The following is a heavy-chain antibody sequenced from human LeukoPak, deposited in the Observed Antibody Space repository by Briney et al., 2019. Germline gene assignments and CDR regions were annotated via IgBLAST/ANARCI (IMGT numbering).Heavy chain of an antibody. Sequence: PGGSLRLSCAASGFTFSSYGIHWVRQAPGKGLEWVAVIWYDGSNKYYADPVKGRFTISRDNSKNTLYLQMNSLRAEDTAVYYCAKDAVVPAVSYFDYWGQGTLVTVSS. J-gene: IGHJ4*02. D-gene: IGHD2-2*01. CDR2: IWYDGSNK. V-gene: IGHV3-33*06. CDR3: AKDAVVPAVSYFDY. CDR1: GFTFSSYG.